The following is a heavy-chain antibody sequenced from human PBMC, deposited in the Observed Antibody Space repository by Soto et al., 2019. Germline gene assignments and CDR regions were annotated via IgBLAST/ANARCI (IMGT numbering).Heavy chain of an antibody. CDR1: GGTFSSYT. Sequence: QVQLVQSGAEVKKPGSSVKVSCKASGGTFSSYTISWVRQAPGQGLEWMRRIIPILGIANYAQKFQGRVTITADKSTSTAYMELSSLRSEDTAVYYCARGASGGVIVMWGQGTLVTVSS. V-gene: IGHV1-69*02. D-gene: IGHD3-16*02. J-gene: IGHJ4*02. CDR3: ARGASGGVIVM. CDR2: IIPILGIA.